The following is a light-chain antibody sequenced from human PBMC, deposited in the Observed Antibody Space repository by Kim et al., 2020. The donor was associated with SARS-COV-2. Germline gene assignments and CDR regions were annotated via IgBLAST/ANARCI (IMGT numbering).Light chain of an antibody. CDR2: GNN. V-gene: IGLV3-19*01. CDR3: NSRDRSGYRYV. J-gene: IGLJ1*01. CDR1: CLRSYS. Sequence: SSELTQDPDVSVALGQTVRITCQGDCLRSYSASWYQQRPGQAPVFVMYGNNNRPSGIPDRFSGSSSGDTASLTITGAQAEDEADYYCNSRDRSGYRYVFGTGTKLTVL.